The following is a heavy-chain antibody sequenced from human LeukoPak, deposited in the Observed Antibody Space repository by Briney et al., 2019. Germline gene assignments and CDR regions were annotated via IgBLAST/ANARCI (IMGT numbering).Heavy chain of an antibody. CDR2: ISSSSSTI. J-gene: IGHJ6*03. Sequence: SGGSLRLSCAASGFTFSSYSMNWVRQAPGKGLEWVSYISSSSSTIYYADSVKGRFTISRDNAKNSLYLQMNSLRAEDTAVYYCARAQTPYYYYMDVWGKGTTVTVSS. CDR1: GFTFSSYS. V-gene: IGHV3-48*01. CDR3: ARAQTPYYYYMDV.